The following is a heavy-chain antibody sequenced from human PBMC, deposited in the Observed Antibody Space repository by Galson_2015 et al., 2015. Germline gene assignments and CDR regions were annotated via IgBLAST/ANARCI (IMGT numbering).Heavy chain of an antibody. V-gene: IGHV3-30-3*01. D-gene: IGHD1-26*01. CDR3: ARDSWELLGKGAFDI. CDR2: ISYDGSNK. J-gene: IGHJ3*02. Sequence: SLRLSCAASGFTFSSYAMHWVRQAPGKGLEWVAVISYDGSNKYYADSVKGRFTISRDNSKNTLYLQMNSLRAEDTAVYYCARDSWELLGKGAFDIWGQGTMVTVPS. CDR1: GFTFSSYA.